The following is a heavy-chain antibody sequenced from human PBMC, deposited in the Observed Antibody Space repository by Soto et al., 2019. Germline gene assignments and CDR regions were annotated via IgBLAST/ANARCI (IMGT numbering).Heavy chain of an antibody. J-gene: IGHJ6*02. CDR2: ISASGGST. CDR3: AKGMRGSGSYYIYGMDV. D-gene: IGHD3-10*01. Sequence: GGSLRLSCAASGFTFSSYAMSWVRQAPGKGLEWVSTISASGGSTYHADSVKGRFTISRDNSKNTLYLQMNSLRDEDTAAYYCAKGMRGSGSYYIYGMDVWGQGTTVTVSS. CDR1: GFTFSSYA. V-gene: IGHV3-23*01.